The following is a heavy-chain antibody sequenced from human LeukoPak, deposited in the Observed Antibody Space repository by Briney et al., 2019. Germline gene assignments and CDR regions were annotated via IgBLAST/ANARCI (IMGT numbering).Heavy chain of an antibody. CDR2: ISNSGGSS. V-gene: IGHV3-23*01. CDR3: AKSLGVGGYTRYKVFDQ. Sequence: GGSLSLSCAASGFAFNSFAMNGGRHAPGKGVEWVSSISNSGGSSHYAHFARGRFTLHRDRPKNTLHLQIHRLRAEHTAVYYCAKSLGVGGYTRYKVFDQWGQGTLVTVSS. D-gene: IGHD3-16*02. J-gene: IGHJ4*02. CDR1: GFAFNSFA.